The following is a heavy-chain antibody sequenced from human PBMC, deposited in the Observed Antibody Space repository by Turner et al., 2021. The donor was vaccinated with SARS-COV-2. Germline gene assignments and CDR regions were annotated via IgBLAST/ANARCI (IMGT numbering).Heavy chain of an antibody. CDR1: GFTFSTTW. Sequence: EVQLVVSGEGLVEPGGSLRVSCAASGFTFSTTWMTWVRQAPGKGLEWVGRIKSKIDGGTVDYAAPVKGRFTISRDDSEDTLYMQMNSLKTEDTAVYYCATANKFYDYMDVWGEGATVTVSS. CDR3: ATANKFYDYMDV. CDR2: IKSKIDGGTV. V-gene: IGHV3-15*01. J-gene: IGHJ6*03.